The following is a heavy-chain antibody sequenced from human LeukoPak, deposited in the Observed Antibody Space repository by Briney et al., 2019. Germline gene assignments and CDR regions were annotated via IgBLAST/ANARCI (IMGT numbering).Heavy chain of an antibody. CDR2: ISAKNGYT. J-gene: IGHJ4*02. CDR3: ARSSIAARPNFDY. D-gene: IGHD6-6*01. CDR1: GYSLTSYG. Sequence: ASVKVSCKASGYSLTSYGFSWVRQVPGQGLEWMGWISAKNGYTNYSQKVQGRVTMTTDTSTRTAYMELRSLRSDDTAVYYCARSSIAARPNFDYWGQGTLVTVSS. V-gene: IGHV1-18*01.